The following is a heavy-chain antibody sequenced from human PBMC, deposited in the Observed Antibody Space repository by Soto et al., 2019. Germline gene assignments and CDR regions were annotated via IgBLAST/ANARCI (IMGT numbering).Heavy chain of an antibody. CDR2: INHSGST. CDR1: GGSFSGYY. D-gene: IGHD3-16*01. J-gene: IGHJ4*02. CDR3: ARGGRDYVWGSYRPTPIFDY. V-gene: IGHV4-34*01. Sequence: SETLSLTCAVYGGSFSGYYWSWIRQPPGKGLEWIGEINHSGSTNYNPSLKSRVTISVDTSKNQFSLKLSSVTAADTAVYYCARGGRDYVWGSYRPTPIFDYWGQGTLVTVSS.